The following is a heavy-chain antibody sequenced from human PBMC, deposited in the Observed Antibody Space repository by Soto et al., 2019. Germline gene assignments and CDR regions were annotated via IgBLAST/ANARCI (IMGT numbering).Heavy chain of an antibody. J-gene: IGHJ5*02. D-gene: IGHD3-22*01. CDR3: ARGPITTNPRFDP. Sequence: SETLSLTCAVYGGSFSGYYCSWIRQPPGKGLEWIGEINHSGSTNYNPSLKSRVTISVDTSKNQFSLKLTSVTAADTAVYYCARGPITTNPRFDPWGQGTLVTVSS. CDR2: INHSGST. CDR1: GGSFSGYY. V-gene: IGHV4-34*01.